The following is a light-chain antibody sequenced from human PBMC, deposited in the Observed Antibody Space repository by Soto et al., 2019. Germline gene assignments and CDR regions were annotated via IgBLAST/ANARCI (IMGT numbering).Light chain of an antibody. J-gene: IGKJ2*01. CDR3: QQRSNWPPIYT. CDR2: DAS. CDR1: QRVSSY. Sequence: EIVLTQSPATMSLSPGERATLSCRASQRVSSYLAWYQQKPGQAPRLLIYDASNMATGIPARFSGSGSGTDFTRTISSLEPEDFAVYYCQQRSNWPPIYTFGQGTKLEIK. V-gene: IGKV3-11*01.